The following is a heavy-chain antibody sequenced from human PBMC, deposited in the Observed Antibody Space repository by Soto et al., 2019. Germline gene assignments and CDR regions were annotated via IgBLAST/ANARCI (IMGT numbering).Heavy chain of an antibody. Sequence: EVQLVESGGGLVQPGGSLRLSCAASGFTVSSVYMTWVRQAPWKGLEWVSVITSGGSTYYADSVSGRFTISRDNSKNTLYLQMNSLRAEDTAVYYCARDILGGAYDFWHGGQGTLVTVSS. CDR3: ARDILGGAYDFWH. V-gene: IGHV3-66*01. CDR1: GFTVSSVY. CDR2: ITSGGST. J-gene: IGHJ4*02. D-gene: IGHD3-3*01.